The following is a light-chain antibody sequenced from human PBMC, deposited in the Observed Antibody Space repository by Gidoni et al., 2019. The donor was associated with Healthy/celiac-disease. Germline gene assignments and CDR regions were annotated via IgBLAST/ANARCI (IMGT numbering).Light chain of an antibody. CDR1: QSMSSY. CDR3: QQSYSTPPIT. J-gene: IGKJ5*01. CDR2: AAS. V-gene: IGKV1-39*01. Sequence: DIQMTQSPSSLSASVGDRVTITCRASQSMSSYLNWYQQKPGKAPKLLIYAASSLQSGVPSRFSGSGSGTDFTLTISSLQPEDFATYYCQQSYSTPPITVGQGTRLESK.